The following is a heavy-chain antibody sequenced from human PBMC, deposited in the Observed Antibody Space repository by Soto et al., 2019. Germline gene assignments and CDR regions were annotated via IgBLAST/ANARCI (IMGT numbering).Heavy chain of an antibody. CDR1: GYSFTSYW. J-gene: IGHJ4*02. D-gene: IGHD5-12*01. Sequence: GESLKISCKGSGYSFTSYWIGWVRQMPGKGLEWMGIVYPGDSDTRYSPSFQGQVTISADKSISTAYLQWSSLKASDTAMYYCATWPDRYGGNDNFDYWGQGTLVTVSS. CDR2: VYPGDSDT. CDR3: ATWPDRYGGNDNFDY. V-gene: IGHV5-51*01.